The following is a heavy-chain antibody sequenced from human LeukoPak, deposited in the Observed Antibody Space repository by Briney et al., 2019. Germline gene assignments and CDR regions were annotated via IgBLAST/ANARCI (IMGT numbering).Heavy chain of an antibody. V-gene: IGHV3-23*01. Sequence: GGSLRLSCAASGFTFSNYGMSWVRQAPGKGLEGVSTISGSGGNTYYADSVKGRFTISRDTSKNTLYLQMNSPRAEDTAVYYCAKDMYYDSSGPVFDYWGQGTLVTVSS. CDR1: GFTFSNYG. CDR3: AKDMYYDSSGPVFDY. J-gene: IGHJ4*02. D-gene: IGHD3-22*01. CDR2: ISGSGGNT.